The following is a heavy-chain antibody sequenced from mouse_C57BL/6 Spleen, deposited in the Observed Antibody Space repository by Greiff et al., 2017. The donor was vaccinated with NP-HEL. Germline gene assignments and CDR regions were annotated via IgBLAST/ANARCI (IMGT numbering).Heavy chain of an antibody. V-gene: IGHV1-61*01. CDR2: IYPSDSET. D-gene: IGHD3-2*02. J-gene: IGHJ4*01. CDR1: GYTFTSYW. CDR3: ARGGTHSSGYGAMGY. Sequence: QVQLQQPGAELVRPGSSVKLSCKASGYTFTSYWMDWVKQRPGQGLEWIGNIYPSDSETHYNQKFKDKATLTVDKSSSTAYMQLSSLTSEDSAVYYCARGGTHSSGYGAMGYWGQGTSVTVSS.